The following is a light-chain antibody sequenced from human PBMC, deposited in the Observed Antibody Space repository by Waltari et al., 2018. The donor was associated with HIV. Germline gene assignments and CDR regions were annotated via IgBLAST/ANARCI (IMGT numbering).Light chain of an antibody. J-gene: IGKJ2*01. CDR2: DAS. CDR3: QQYGSSPRT. CDR1: QSVSSSF. V-gene: IGKV3D-20*01. Sequence: EIVLTQSPATLSLSPGERATLSCAASQSVSSSFLAWYQQKPGLAPRLLIYDASSRAPGIPDRFSGSGSGTDFILTISRLEPEDFAVYYCQQYGSSPRTFGQGTKLEIK.